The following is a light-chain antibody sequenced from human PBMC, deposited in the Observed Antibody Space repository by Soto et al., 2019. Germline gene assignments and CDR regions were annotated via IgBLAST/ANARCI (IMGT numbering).Light chain of an antibody. CDR2: DVS. V-gene: IGKV1-5*01. J-gene: IGKJ1*01. Sequence: DIQMTQSPSTVSASVGDRITITCRASQSINTWLAWYRQRPGEATPLLISDVSTLAMGVPSRFSGSGSGTDFTLSISRLRPDDFATFYCQQYQTYSRTFGQGTKVEV. CDR3: QQYQTYSRT. CDR1: QSINTW.